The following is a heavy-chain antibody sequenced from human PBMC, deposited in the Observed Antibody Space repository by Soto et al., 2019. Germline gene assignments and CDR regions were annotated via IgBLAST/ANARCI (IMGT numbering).Heavy chain of an antibody. CDR3: GHDSSGYNYYFDY. Sequence: GVLRLSCAGSGFTFGDYAVTWFRQAPGKGLECLGFIRSKNYGGTTEYAASVKGRFTISRDDSKNIAYLQMNSLNTEDTAVYYFGHDSSGYNYYFDYWGQGTLVTVSS. V-gene: IGHV3-49*03. J-gene: IGHJ4*02. D-gene: IGHD3-22*01. CDR1: GFTFGDYA. CDR2: IRSKNYGGTT.